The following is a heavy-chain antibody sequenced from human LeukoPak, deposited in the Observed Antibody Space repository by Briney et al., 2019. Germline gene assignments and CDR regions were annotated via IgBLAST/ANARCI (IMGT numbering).Heavy chain of an antibody. CDR1: GYSLTSYW. CDR2: IDPSDSYT. D-gene: IGHD6-19*01. CDR3: AGAGIAVAGNAEYFQH. Sequence: GESLTISCKGSGYSLTSYWISWVRQMPGKGLEWMGRIDPSDSYTNYSPSFQGHVTISADKSISTAYLQWSSLKASDTAMYYCAGAGIAVAGNAEYFQHWGQGTLVTVSS. V-gene: IGHV5-10-1*01. J-gene: IGHJ1*01.